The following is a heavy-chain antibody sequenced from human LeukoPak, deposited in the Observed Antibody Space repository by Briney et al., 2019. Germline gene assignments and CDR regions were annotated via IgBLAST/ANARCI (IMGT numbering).Heavy chain of an antibody. CDR3: ARRGGSPLGAFDI. V-gene: IGHV4-59*01. Sequence: PSETLSLTCTVSGGSISSYYWSWIRQPPGKGLEYIGYIYYSGNTNYNPSLKSRVTISVDTSKNQFSLKLTSVTAADTAVYYCARRGGSPLGAFDIWGQGTLVTVSS. CDR1: GGSISSYY. CDR2: IYYSGNT. D-gene: IGHD1-26*01. J-gene: IGHJ3*02.